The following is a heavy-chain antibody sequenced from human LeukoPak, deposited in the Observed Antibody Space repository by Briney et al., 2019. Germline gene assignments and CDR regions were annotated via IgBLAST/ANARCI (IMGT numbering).Heavy chain of an antibody. D-gene: IGHD3-10*01. CDR2: ISSSSSYI. CDR1: GFTFSSYS. J-gene: IGHJ6*03. CDR3: ARVRGMVRGVRGANYYYYMDV. Sequence: PGGSLRLSCAASGFTFSSYSMNWVRQAPGKGLEWVSSISSSSSYIYYADSVKGRFTISRDNAKNSLYLQMNSLRAEDTAVYYCARVRGMVRGVRGANYYYYMDVWGKGTTVTVSS. V-gene: IGHV3-21*01.